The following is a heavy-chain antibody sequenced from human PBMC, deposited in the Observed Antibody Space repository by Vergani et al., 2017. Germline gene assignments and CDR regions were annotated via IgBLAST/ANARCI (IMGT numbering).Heavy chain of an antibody. D-gene: IGHD6-6*01. J-gene: IGHJ4*02. CDR2: ISPDSGDT. CDR3: ARDQQVFQFGDLDY. CDR1: ESTFSDYN. Sequence: QVQLMQSGPVMKKPGGSMKVSCQASESTFSDYNIHWVRQAPGQGLQWMGWISPDSGDTKYSQKFQGRVTLTTDILTDTAYMEMQSLTSDDSAVYYCARDQQVFQFGDLDYWGQGTLVIVSS. V-gene: IGHV1-2*02.